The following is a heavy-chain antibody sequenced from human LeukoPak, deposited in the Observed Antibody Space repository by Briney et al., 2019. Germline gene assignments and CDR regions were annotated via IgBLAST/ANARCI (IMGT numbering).Heavy chain of an antibody. J-gene: IGHJ3*02. V-gene: IGHV3-30-3*01. Sequence: GGSLRLSCAASGFTFSSYAMHWVRQAPGKRLEWVAVISYDGSNKYYADSVKGRFTISRDNSKNTLYLQMNSLRAEDTAVYYCARGFLVGSGLGDFWSGYKSRRLESPFDIWGQGTMVTVSS. CDR2: ISYDGSNK. CDR3: ARGFLVGSGLGDFWSGYKSRRLESPFDI. D-gene: IGHD3-3*01. CDR1: GFTFSSYA.